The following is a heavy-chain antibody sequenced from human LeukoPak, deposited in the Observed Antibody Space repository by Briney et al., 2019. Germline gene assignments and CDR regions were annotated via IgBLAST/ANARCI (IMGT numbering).Heavy chain of an antibody. Sequence: PSETLSLTCTVSGGSISSYYWSWIRQPAGKGLEWIGRIYTSGSTNYNPSLKSRVTMSVDTSKNQFSLKLSSVTAADTAVYYCARDAYYYGHPVNWFDHWGQGTLVTVSS. J-gene: IGHJ5*02. V-gene: IGHV4-4*07. CDR1: GGSISSYY. D-gene: IGHD3-10*01. CDR2: IYTSGST. CDR3: ARDAYYYGHPVNWFDH.